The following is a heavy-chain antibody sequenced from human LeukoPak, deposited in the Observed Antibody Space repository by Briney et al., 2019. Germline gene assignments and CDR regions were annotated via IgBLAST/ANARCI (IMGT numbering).Heavy chain of an antibody. CDR1: GGSISSYY. V-gene: IGHV4-59*04. J-gene: IGHJ5*02. D-gene: IGHD3-10*01. Sequence: SESLSLTCTVSGGSISSYYWSWIRQPPGKGLEWIGYIYYSGSTYYNPSLKSRVTISVDTSKNQFSLKLSSVTAADTAVYYCARHLGFGELSIDPWGQGTLVTVSS. CDR2: IYYSGST. CDR3: ARHLGFGELSIDP.